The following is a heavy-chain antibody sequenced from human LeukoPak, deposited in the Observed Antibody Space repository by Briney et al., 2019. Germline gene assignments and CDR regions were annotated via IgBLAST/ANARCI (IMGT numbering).Heavy chain of an antibody. J-gene: IGHJ5*02. V-gene: IGHV4-39*07. D-gene: IGHD3-10*01. CDR2: IYYSGST. Sequence: SETLSLTCTVSGGSISSSSYYWGWIRQPPGKGLEWIGSIYYSGSTYYNPSLKSRVTISVDTSKNQFSLKLSSVTAADTAVYYCARDARDGSGTYYNNWFDPWGQGTLVTVSS. CDR1: GGSISSSSYY. CDR3: ARDARDGSGTYYNNWFDP.